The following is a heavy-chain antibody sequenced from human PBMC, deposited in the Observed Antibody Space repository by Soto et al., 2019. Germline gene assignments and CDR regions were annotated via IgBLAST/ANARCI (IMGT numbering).Heavy chain of an antibody. CDR3: AREPPTVTYFDY. V-gene: IGHV4-31*03. Sequence: QVQLQESGPGLVKPSQTLSLTCTVSGGSISSGGYYWSWIRQHPGKGLEWIGYIYYSGSTYYNPSLKTRVTISVDTSKNQFSRELSSVNAADTAVYYCAREPPTVTYFDYWGQGTLVTVSS. D-gene: IGHD4-17*01. J-gene: IGHJ4*02. CDR2: IYYSGST. CDR1: GGSISSGGYY.